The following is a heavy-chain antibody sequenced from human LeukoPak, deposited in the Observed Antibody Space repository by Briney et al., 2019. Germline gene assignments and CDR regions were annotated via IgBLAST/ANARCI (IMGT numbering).Heavy chain of an antibody. Sequence: ASVKVSCKASGYTFTSYGISWVRQAPGQGLEWMGWISAYNGNTNYAQKLQGRVTMTTDTSTSTAYMELRSLRSDDTAVYYCARFSSSWFDYYYYYGMDVWGQGTTVTVSS. CDR3: ARFSSSWFDYYYYYGMDV. V-gene: IGHV1-18*01. CDR2: ISAYNGNT. J-gene: IGHJ6*02. D-gene: IGHD6-13*01. CDR1: GYTFTSYG.